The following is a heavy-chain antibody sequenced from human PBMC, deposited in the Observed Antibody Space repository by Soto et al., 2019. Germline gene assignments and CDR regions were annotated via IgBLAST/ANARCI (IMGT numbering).Heavy chain of an antibody. V-gene: IGHV3-74*01. CDR1: GFTFSNDW. Sequence: GGSLRLSCAASGFTFSNDWMNWVRQGPGKGLEWVSRIISGGSRVSYADSVKGRFTIARDNAKNTLYLEVHSLTAEDTAVYYCARERTSKGGMDVWGQGTKVTVYS. CDR2: IISGGSRV. J-gene: IGHJ6*02. CDR3: ARERTSKGGMDV.